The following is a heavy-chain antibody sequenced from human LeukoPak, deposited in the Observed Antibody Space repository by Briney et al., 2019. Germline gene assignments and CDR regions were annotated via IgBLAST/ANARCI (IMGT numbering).Heavy chain of an antibody. CDR1: GFTFSSYA. D-gene: IGHD3-10*01. V-gene: IGHV3-23*01. CDR3: VKGFVHPTYYFGY. Sequence: GGSLRLSCAASGFTFSSYAMMWVRQSPEKGLEWVSSITGSGDGTYYADSVRGRFTISRDNSKNTLYLQMNSLRAEDTAVYFCVKGFVHPTYYFGYWGQGTLVTVSS. CDR2: ITGSGDGT. J-gene: IGHJ4*02.